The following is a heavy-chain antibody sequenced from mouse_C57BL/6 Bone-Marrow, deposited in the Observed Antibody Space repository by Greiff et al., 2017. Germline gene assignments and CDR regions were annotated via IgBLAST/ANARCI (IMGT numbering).Heavy chain of an antibody. Sequence: QVQLKQSGPELVKPGASVKISCKASGYSFTSYYINWVKQRPGQGLEWIGWIYPGSGNTKYNEEFKGKATLTADTSSSTAYMQLSSLTSEDSAVYYCARTYYSSSFAYWGQGTLVTVSA. CDR3: ARTYYSSSFAY. V-gene: IGHV1-66*01. J-gene: IGHJ3*01. D-gene: IGHD2-5*01. CDR1: GYSFTSYY. CDR2: IYPGSGNT.